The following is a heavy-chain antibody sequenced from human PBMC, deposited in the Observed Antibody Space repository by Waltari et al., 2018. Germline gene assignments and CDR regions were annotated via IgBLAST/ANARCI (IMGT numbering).Heavy chain of an antibody. J-gene: IGHJ6*03. CDR3: AKDLARSGYHYYYYMDV. CDR2: IWYDGSNK. V-gene: IGHV3-30*18. CDR1: GFTFSSYG. D-gene: IGHD3-3*01. Sequence: QVQLVESGGGVVQPGRSLRLSCAPSGFTFSSYGMHWVRPAPGQGLEWVAVIWYDGSNKYYADSVKGRFTISRDNSKNTLYLQMNSLRAEDTAMYYCAKDLARSGYHYYYYMDVWGKGTTVTVSS.